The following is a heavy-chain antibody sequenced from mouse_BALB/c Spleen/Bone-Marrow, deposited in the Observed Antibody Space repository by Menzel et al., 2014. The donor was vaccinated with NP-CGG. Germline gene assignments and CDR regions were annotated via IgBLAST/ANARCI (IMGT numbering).Heavy chain of an antibody. CDR2: ISGGGSYT. CDR1: GFSFNSYG. D-gene: IGHD2-4*01. CDR3: ARHAYYDQTEVSFVY. Sequence: EVKVVESGGGLVKSGGSLKLSCAASGFSFNSYGMSWVRQTPEKRLEWVATISGGGSYTFYPDSVKGRLTISRDNAKKNLYLQLSSLRSEDTALYYCARHAYYDQTEVSFVYWGQGTLVNVSA. V-gene: IGHV5-9-2*01. J-gene: IGHJ3*01.